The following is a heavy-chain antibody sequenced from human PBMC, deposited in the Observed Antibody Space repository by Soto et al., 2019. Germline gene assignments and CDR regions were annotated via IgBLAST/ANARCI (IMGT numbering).Heavy chain of an antibody. CDR2: ISGSGFKK. CDR1: GFIFENFG. V-gene: IGHV3-23*01. D-gene: IGHD1-26*01. Sequence: GGSLRLSCAASGFIFENFGMSWVRQAPGKGLEWISSISGSGFKKYYADSVKGRFTISRENSKRTVYLELNNLSAEDTAVYHCAKNQGVELVPLATVDWFDPWGQGSVVTVSS. CDR3: AKNQGVELVPLATVDWFDP. J-gene: IGHJ5*02.